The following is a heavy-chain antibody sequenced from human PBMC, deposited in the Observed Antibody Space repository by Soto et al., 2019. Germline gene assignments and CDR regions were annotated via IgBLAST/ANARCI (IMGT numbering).Heavy chain of an antibody. Sequence: GESLKISCKASGYRFTYYWIGWVRQMPGKGLEWMGIIYPGGSYTKYSPSFQGQVTISENKSISTAYLQWSSMKASDTAMYYWGSGLMYYNDSTGYDCGRGTLL. J-gene: IGHJ4*02. CDR3: GSGLMYYNDSTGYD. CDR1: GYRFTYYW. D-gene: IGHD3-22*01. V-gene: IGHV5-51*01. CDR2: IYPGGSYT.